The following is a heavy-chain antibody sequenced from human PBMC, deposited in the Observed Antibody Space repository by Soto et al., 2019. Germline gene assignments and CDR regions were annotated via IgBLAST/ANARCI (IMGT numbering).Heavy chain of an antibody. CDR1: LFSFTCYY. CDR2: INAHSGGT. Sequence: GWVXGSLKCCLFSFTCYYRHGRLQAPGQGLEWMGWINAHSGGTEYAQKFQGRVTLTRDTSIATAYVTLTSLTSDDTALYYCEKELTRKIAYWF. V-gene: IGHV1-2*02. CDR3: EKELTRKIAYWF. J-gene: IGHJ5*01. D-gene: IGHD3-16*01.